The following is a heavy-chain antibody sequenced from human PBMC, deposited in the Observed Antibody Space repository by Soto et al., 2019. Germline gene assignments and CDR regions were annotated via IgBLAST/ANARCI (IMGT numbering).Heavy chain of an antibody. CDR3: ARYNDYGDAFDI. CDR1: GGSISSYY. J-gene: IGHJ3*02. D-gene: IGHD4-17*01. V-gene: IGHV4-59*01. CDR2: IYYSGST. Sequence: QVQLQESGPGLVKPSETLSLTCTVSGGSISSYYWSWIRQPPGKGLEWIGYIYYSGSTNYNPSLKSRVTISGNTAKNQFSLKPSSGTAADTAVYYCARYNDYGDAFDIWGQGTMVTVSS.